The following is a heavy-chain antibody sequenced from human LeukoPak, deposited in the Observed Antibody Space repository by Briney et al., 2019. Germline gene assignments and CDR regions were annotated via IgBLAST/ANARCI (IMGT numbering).Heavy chain of an antibody. CDR3: ASLYSNGYCDY. V-gene: IGHV3-7*01. CDR2: IKQDGSEK. Sequence: QPGGSLRLSCAASGFTFRSYWMRWVRQAPGKGREGVANIKQDGSEKYYVDSVKGRFIISRDNAKNSLYLQMNSLRAEDTAVYYCASLYSNGYCDYWGQGTLVTVSS. CDR1: GFTFRSYW. J-gene: IGHJ4*02. D-gene: IGHD3-22*01.